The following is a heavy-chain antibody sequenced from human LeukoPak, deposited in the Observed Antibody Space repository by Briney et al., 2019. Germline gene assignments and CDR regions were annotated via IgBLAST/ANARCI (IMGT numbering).Heavy chain of an antibody. V-gene: IGHV3-23*01. J-gene: IGHJ4*02. D-gene: IGHD3-10*01. CDR2: ISGSGGST. CDR1: GFTFNLYA. CDR3: AEGLLRAFGTYYFDF. Sequence: GGSLRLSCVASGFTFNLYAMNWVRQAPGKGLEWVSGISGSGGSTYYADSVKGRFTISRDNSKSTLSLQMNSLRDDDTAVYFCAEGLLRAFGTYYFDFWGRGTLVTVSS.